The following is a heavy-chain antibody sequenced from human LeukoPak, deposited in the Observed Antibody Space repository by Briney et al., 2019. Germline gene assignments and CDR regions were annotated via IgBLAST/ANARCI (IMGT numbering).Heavy chain of an antibody. CDR2: IIPRGGST. CDR3: ARGGGIIEFFDL. D-gene: IGHD3-16*01. Sequence: ASVNVSCKASGYTFTSYYLHWVRQAPGQGLEWMGVIIPRGGSTTFPQKFQGRVTLTRDTSTSTVYMELRGLRSEDTAVYYCARGGGIIEFFDLWGRGTLVTVSS. V-gene: IGHV1-46*01. J-gene: IGHJ2*01. CDR1: GYTFTSYY.